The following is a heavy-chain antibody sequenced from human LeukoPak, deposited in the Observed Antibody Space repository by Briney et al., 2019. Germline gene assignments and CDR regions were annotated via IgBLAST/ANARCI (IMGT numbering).Heavy chain of an antibody. CDR3: ASAKGFGEFNSPFDY. Sequence: SVKVSCKASGGTFSSYAISWVRQAPGQGLEWMGGIIPIFGTANYAQKFQGRVTITTDESTSTAYMELSSLRSEDTAVYYCASAKGFGEFNSPFDYWGQGTLVTVSS. V-gene: IGHV1-69*05. D-gene: IGHD3-10*01. J-gene: IGHJ4*02. CDR2: IIPIFGTA. CDR1: GGTFSSYA.